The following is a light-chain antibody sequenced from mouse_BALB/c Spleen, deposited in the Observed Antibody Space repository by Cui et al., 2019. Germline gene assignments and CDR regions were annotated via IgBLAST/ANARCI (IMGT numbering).Light chain of an antibody. CDR1: LSVSY. Sequence: QIVITQSPAIMSASLGEEITLTCSASLSVSYMHWYQQKSGTSTKLLIYSTSNLASGVPSPFSGSGSGTFYSLTISGVEAEDAADYYCHQWSSYPWTFGGGTKLEIK. CDR2: STS. V-gene: IGKV4-80*01. CDR3: HQWSSYPWT. J-gene: IGKJ1*01.